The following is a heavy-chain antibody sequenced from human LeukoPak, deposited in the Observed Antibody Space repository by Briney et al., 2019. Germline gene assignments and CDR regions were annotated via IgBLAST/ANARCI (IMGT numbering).Heavy chain of an antibody. CDR3: ARVVRGAVTSNWFDP. Sequence: SETLSLTCTVSGGSNKDYYWAWIRQAPGEGLEWIGYISNSGTTDYNPSLKSRVTMSVDTSKNEFSLKLTSVTAADTAIYYCARVVRGAVTSNWFDPWGQGTLVTVSS. V-gene: IGHV4-59*01. CDR2: ISNSGTT. CDR1: GGSNKDYY. D-gene: IGHD4-17*01. J-gene: IGHJ5*02.